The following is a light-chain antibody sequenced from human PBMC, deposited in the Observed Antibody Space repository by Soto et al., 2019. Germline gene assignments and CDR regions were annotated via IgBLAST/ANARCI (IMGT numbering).Light chain of an antibody. CDR3: GTWDSSLSAYV. J-gene: IGLJ1*01. CDR1: SSNIGNNY. CDR2: DNN. Sequence: QSVLTQPPSVSAAPGQKVTISCSGSSSNIGNNYVSWYQQLHRTDPKLLIYDNNKRPSGIPDRFSGSKSCTSATLGITGLQTGDEDDYYCGTWDSSLSAYVFGTGTKVTVL. V-gene: IGLV1-51*01.